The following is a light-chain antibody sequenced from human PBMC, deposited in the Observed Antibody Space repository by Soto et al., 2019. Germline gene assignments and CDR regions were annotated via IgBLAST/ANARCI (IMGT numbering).Light chain of an antibody. CDR2: DDD. V-gene: IGLV6-57*04. CDR1: SGRIANDY. CDR3: QSYDGSKHGV. Sequence: NFMLTQPPSVSESPGRTVTISCTRSSGRIANDYVQWFQQRPGSAPTTVIYDDDQRPSGVPDRFSGSIDRSSNSASLTISGLKTEDEADYYCQSYDGSKHGVFGTGTKAPS. J-gene: IGLJ1*01.